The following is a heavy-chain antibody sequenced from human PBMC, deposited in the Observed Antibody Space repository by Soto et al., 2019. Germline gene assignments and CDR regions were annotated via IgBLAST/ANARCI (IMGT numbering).Heavy chain of an antibody. J-gene: IGHJ4*02. D-gene: IGHD1-1*01. V-gene: IGHV1-46*01. CDR1: GYTFTNYH. Sequence: QVQLVQSGAEVKKPGASVKVSCKASGYTFTNYHIHWVRQAPGQGLEWMGIINPGRGSTTYAHKFQGRVTMTRDTSTSTVYMELDSLRSDDTAMYFCARISNSLPDYWGQGTLVTVSS. CDR3: ARISNSLPDY. CDR2: INPGRGST.